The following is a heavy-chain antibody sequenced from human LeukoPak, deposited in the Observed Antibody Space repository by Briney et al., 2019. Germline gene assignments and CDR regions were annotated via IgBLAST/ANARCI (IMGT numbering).Heavy chain of an antibody. J-gene: IGHJ4*02. Sequence: SVKVSCKASGGTFRSFTINWVRQAPGQGLEWMGGIIPMFGATNYAQKFQGRVTITADESTSTAYMELSSLRSEDTAVSSCAGGPGGSPAPFGFDYWGQGTLVTVSS. CDR1: GGTFRSFT. V-gene: IGHV1-69*01. CDR2: IIPMFGAT. D-gene: IGHD1-26*01. CDR3: AGGPGGSPAPFGFDY.